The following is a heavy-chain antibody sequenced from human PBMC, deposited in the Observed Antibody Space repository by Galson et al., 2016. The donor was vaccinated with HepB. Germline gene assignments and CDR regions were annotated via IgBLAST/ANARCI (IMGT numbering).Heavy chain of an antibody. CDR3: ARSGQGTGLNPLYYAMDV. CDR1: GGTFSTYA. Sequence: SVKVSCKASGGTFSTYAINWVRQAPGHGLEWMGGFIPISDTIHYAQNSQGRVKITADGSATTAYMDLSSLRSEDTAIYYCARSGQGTGLNPLYYAMDVWGQGTAVTVS. V-gene: IGHV1-69*13. D-gene: IGHD1-14*01. J-gene: IGHJ6*02. CDR2: FIPISDTI.